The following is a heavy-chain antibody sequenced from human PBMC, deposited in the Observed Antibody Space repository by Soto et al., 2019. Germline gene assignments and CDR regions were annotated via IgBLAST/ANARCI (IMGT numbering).Heavy chain of an antibody. CDR2: IYYSGST. CDR1: GGYISSGGYY. J-gene: IGHJ3*01. D-gene: IGHD6-13*01. Sequence: SETLSLTCTVSGGYISSGGYYWSWIRQHPGKGLEWIGYIYYSGSTYYNPSLKSRVTISVDTSKNQFSLKLSSVTAADTAVYYCARDMAAADDALDLWGQGTMVTVSS. CDR3: ARDMAAADDALDL. V-gene: IGHV4-31*03.